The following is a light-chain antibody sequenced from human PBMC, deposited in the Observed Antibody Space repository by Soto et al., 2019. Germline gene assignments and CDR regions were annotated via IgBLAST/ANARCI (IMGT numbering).Light chain of an antibody. CDR1: SSNIGAGYD. CDR2: GNS. Sequence: QSVLTQLPSVSGAPGQRVTISCTGSSSNIGAGYDVHWYQQLPGTAPKLLIYGNSNRPSGVPDRFSGSKSGTSASLAITGLQAEDEADYYCQSYDSSLSAVFGGGTQLTVL. CDR3: QSYDSSLSAV. J-gene: IGLJ7*01. V-gene: IGLV1-40*01.